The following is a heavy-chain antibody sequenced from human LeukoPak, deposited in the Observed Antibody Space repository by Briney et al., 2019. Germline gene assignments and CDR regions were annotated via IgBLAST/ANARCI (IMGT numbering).Heavy chain of an antibody. J-gene: IGHJ4*02. V-gene: IGHV4-30-4*01. CDR2: IYYSGST. D-gene: IGHD5-12*01. CDR3: ASGWLRGNYFDY. Sequence: SETLSLTCTVSGGSISSGDYYWSWVRQPPGKGLEWIGYIYYSGSTYYNPSLKSRVTISVDTSKNQFSLKLSSVTAADTAVYYCASGWLRGNYFDYWGQGTLVTVSS. CDR1: GGSISSGDYY.